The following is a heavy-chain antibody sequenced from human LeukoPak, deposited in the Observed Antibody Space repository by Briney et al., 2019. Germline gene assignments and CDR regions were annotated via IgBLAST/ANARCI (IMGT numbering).Heavy chain of an antibody. CDR2: IYTSGST. D-gene: IGHD6-13*01. Sequence: PSETLSLTCTVSGGSISSYYWSWIRQPAGKGLEWIGRIYTSGSTNYNPSLKSRVTMSVDTSKNQFSLKLSSVTAADTAVYYCAGFSGYSSSWSPRYFDLWGRGTLVTVSS. CDR3: AGFSGYSSSWSPRYFDL. J-gene: IGHJ2*01. CDR1: GGSISSYY. V-gene: IGHV4-4*07.